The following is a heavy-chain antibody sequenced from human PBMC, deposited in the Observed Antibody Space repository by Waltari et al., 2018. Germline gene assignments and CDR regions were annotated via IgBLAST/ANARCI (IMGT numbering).Heavy chain of an antibody. CDR2: IRYDSSMV. CDR3: AKGGIVGTVGPYYVDI. J-gene: IGHJ6*03. D-gene: IGHD2-21*01. Sequence: QGQLVESGGGVFQPGGSVKVSCGASGCLCDHISMDGVRQAPGKGLVWLAFIRYDSSMVYNADCIAGRLSISRDDAQRTVQLRLTSLRGDDTAVYYCAKGGIVGTVGPYYVDIWGRGTSVTVSS. CDR1: GCLCDHIS. V-gene: IGHV3-30*02.